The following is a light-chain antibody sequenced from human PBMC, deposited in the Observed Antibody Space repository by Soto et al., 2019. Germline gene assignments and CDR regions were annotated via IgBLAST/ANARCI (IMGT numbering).Light chain of an antibody. CDR3: QQLNSFPLT. CDR2: XXS. Sequence: DIQMTQSPSTLSASVGDRXXXXXXASQSISSWLAWYQQKPGKAXXLLXYXXSXLXSGVPSXFSGSGSGTDXTLTISSLQPXDFATYYCQQLNSFPLTFGGGTKVDIK. J-gene: IGKJ4*01. V-gene: IGKV1-5*01. CDR1: QSISSW.